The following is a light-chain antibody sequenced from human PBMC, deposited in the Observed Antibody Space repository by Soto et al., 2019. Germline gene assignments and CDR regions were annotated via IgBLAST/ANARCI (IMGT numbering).Light chain of an antibody. CDR2: EGS. CDR3: CSYAGSSYV. V-gene: IGLV2-23*01. Sequence: QSALTQPASVSGSPGQSITISCTGTTSNVGTSKLVSWYQQHPDKAPKVLIYEGSKRPSGVSDRFSGSKSGNTASLTISGLQAEDEADYYCCSYAGSSYVFGTGTKVTVL. J-gene: IGLJ1*01. CDR1: TSNVGTSKL.